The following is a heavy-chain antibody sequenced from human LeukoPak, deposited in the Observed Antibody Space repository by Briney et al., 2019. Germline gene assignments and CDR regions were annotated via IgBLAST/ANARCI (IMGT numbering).Heavy chain of an antibody. J-gene: IGHJ4*02. D-gene: IGHD4-17*01. V-gene: IGHV3-48*03. CDR3: ARDSRTTVTTAIDY. CDR2: ISSSGSTI. Sequence: GGSLRLSRAASGFTFSSYEMNWVRQAPGKGLEWVSYISSSGSTIYYADSVKGRFTISRDNAKNSLYLQMNSLRAEDTAVYYCARDSRTTVTTAIDYWGQGTLVTVSS. CDR1: GFTFSSYE.